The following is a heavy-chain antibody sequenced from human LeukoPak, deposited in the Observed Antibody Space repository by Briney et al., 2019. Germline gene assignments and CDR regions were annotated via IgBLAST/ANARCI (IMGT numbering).Heavy chain of an antibody. CDR1: GGSFSGYY. CDR2: INHSGST. Sequence: SETLSLTCAVYGGSFSGYYWSWIRQPPGKGLEWIGEINHSGSTNYNPSLKSRVTISVDTSKNQFSLKLSSVTAADTAVYYCARDVVGDIVVVPATDAFDIWGQGTMVTVSS. D-gene: IGHD2-2*01. V-gene: IGHV4-34*01. CDR3: ARDVVGDIVVVPATDAFDI. J-gene: IGHJ3*02.